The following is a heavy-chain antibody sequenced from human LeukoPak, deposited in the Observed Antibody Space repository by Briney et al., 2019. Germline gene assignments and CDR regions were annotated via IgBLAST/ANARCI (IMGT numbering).Heavy chain of an antibody. J-gene: IGHJ6*03. Sequence: SETLSLTCTVSGGSISSGRYYWTWIRQPAGKGLEWIGRIYSSGSTNYNPSLKSRVTISVDTSKNQFSLKLSSVTAADTAVYYCARGPYGYDILTGYYYYYMDVWGKGTTVTVPS. D-gene: IGHD3-9*01. CDR3: ARGPYGYDILTGYYYYYMDV. CDR1: GGSISSGRYY. CDR2: IYSSGST. V-gene: IGHV4-61*02.